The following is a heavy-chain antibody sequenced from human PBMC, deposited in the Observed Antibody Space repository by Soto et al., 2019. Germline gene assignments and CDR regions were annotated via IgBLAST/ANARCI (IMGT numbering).Heavy chain of an antibody. V-gene: IGHV4-4*02. Sequence: SETLSLTCAVSGGSFTSNNWWTWVRQPPGQGLEWIGEIYRTGSTNYNPSLKSRVTISLDKSENQFSLKVTSLTAAYTAVYYCASRDPGTSVDYWGQGTLVTVSS. CDR2: IYRTGST. CDR3: ASRDPGTSVDY. CDR1: GGSFTSNNW. J-gene: IGHJ4*02. D-gene: IGHD1-7*01.